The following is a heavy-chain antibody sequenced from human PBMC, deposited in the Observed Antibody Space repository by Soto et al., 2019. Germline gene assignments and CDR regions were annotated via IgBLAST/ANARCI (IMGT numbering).Heavy chain of an antibody. CDR1: GFIFRSFG. CDR2: TWYDGRNK. CDR3: ARETDCGDDFDH. V-gene: IGHV3-33*01. Sequence: QVQLVESGGGVVQPGRSLRLSCAASGFIFRSFGMHWVRQAPGKGLEWVATTWYDGRNKYYADSVRGRFTISRDNSNNMLYLQMNNLGGVDTAVYYWARETDCGDDFDHGGQGTLVTVSS. J-gene: IGHJ4*02. D-gene: IGHD4-17*01.